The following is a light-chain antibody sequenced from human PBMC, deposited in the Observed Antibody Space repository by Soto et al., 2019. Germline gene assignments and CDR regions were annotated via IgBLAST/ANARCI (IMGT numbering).Light chain of an antibody. J-gene: IGKJ4*01. Sequence: EIVLTQSPATLSLSPGERSTLSCRASQSVSSYLAWYPQKPGQAPRILIYDASNRETGIPARFSGSGAGTACTRTISSLEPEDVEVDDCQQRSDWPLTFGGGTKVDIK. V-gene: IGKV3-11*01. CDR1: QSVSSY. CDR3: QQRSDWPLT. CDR2: DAS.